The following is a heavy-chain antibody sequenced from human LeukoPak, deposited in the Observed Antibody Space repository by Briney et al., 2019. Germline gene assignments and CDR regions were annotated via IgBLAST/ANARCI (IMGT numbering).Heavy chain of an antibody. D-gene: IGHD1-14*01. V-gene: IGHV3-53*01. CDR1: GFTVITND. CDR3: ARGVEPLASYTLAY. Sequence: PGGSLRLSCASSGFTVITNDRTWVRQAPGKGLEWVSVLYSDGNTKYADSVQGRFTISRDNSKNTLYLEMNSLSPDDTAVYYCARGVEPLASYTLAYWGQGTLVTVSS. CDR2: LYSDGNT. J-gene: IGHJ4*02.